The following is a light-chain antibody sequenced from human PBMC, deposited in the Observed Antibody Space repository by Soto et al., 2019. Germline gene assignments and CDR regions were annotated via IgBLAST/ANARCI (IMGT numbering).Light chain of an antibody. CDR2: DVR. CDR1: SSDVGNYNF. V-gene: IGLV2-11*01. J-gene: IGLJ1*01. Sequence: QSVLTQPRSVSGSPGQSVTISCTGTSSDVGNYNFVSWYQQHPGKAPKFIIYDVRKRPSGVPDRFSGSKSGNTASLTISGLQAEDEADYYCCSSAGMHTHVFGTGTKVTVL. CDR3: CSSAGMHTHV.